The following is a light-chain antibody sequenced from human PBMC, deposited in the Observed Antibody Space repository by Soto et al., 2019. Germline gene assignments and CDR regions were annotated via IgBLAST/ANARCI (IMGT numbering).Light chain of an antibody. CDR2: DAS. Sequence: DIQMTQSPSTLSASVGDRVTITCRASQSISSWLAWYQQKPGKAPKLLIYDASSLESGVPSRFSGSGSGTEFTLTIRSLQPDDFATYYVQQYNSLGTFCEGTKVEIK. V-gene: IGKV1-5*01. CDR1: QSISSW. J-gene: IGKJ1*01. CDR3: QQYNSLGT.